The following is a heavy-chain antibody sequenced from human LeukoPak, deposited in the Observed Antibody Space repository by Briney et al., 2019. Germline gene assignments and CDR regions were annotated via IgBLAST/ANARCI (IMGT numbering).Heavy chain of an antibody. D-gene: IGHD3-16*01. V-gene: IGHV3-11*04. Sequence: GGSLRLSCAASGFTFRDYYMSWIRQAPGKGLEWVSYISSSGSTIYYADSVKGRFTISRDNAKNSLYLQMNSLRAEDTAVYYCASLSEGGFVDYWGQGTLVTVSS. CDR3: ASLSEGGFVDY. CDR2: ISSSGSTI. J-gene: IGHJ4*02. CDR1: GFTFRDYY.